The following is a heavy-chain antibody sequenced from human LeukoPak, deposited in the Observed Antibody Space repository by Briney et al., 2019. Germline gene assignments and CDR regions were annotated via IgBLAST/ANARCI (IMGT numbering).Heavy chain of an antibody. CDR3: ARLVANWYFDL. CDR2: ISAYNGNT. CDR1: GYTFTSYY. V-gene: IGHV1-18*04. J-gene: IGHJ2*01. D-gene: IGHD5-12*01. Sequence: ASVKVSCKASGYTFTSYYMRWVRQAPGQGLEWMGWISAYNGNTNYAQKLQGRVTMTTDTSTSTAYMELRSLRSDDTAVYYCARLVANWYFDLWGRGTLVTVSS.